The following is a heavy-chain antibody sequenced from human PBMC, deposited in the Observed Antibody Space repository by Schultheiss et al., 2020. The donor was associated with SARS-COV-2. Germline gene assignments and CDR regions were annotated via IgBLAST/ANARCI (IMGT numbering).Heavy chain of an antibody. J-gene: IGHJ6*02. Sequence: ALVKVSCKASGYTFTSYGISWVRQAPGQGLEWMGWISAYNGNTNYAQKLQGRVTMTTDTSTSTAYMELRSLRSDDTAVYYCARVIAAGGYYYYGMDVWGQGTTVTVSS. D-gene: IGHD6-13*01. CDR2: ISAYNGNT. V-gene: IGHV1-18*01. CDR3: ARVIAAGGYYYYGMDV. CDR1: GYTFTSYG.